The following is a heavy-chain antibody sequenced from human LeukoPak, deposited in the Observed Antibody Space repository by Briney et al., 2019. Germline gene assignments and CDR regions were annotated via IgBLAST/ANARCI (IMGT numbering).Heavy chain of an antibody. D-gene: IGHD5-12*01. Sequence: GGSLRLSCAASGFTFSSYWMDWVRQAPGKGLMWVSRINSDGSSTSYADSVKGRFTISRDNAKNTLYLQMNSLRAEDTAVFYSARVGQAGYVGYPLDYRGQGTLVTVSS. J-gene: IGHJ4*02. CDR2: INSDGSST. CDR3: ARVGQAGYVGYPLDY. CDR1: GFTFSSYW. V-gene: IGHV3-74*01.